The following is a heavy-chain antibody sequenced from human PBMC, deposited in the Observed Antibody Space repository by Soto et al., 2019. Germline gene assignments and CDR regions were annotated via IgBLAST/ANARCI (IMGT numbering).Heavy chain of an antibody. CDR1: GDSVSSNSAA. V-gene: IGHV6-1*01. D-gene: IGHD2-15*01. Sequence: PSQTLSLTCAISGDSVSSNSAAWNWIRQSPSRGLEWLGRTYYRSKWYKDYAVSVKSRITINPDTSKNQFSLQLNSVTPEDTAVYYCARGCCSGGSCSDDAFDMWGKGTMVPVSS. CDR3: ARGCCSGGSCSDDAFDM. J-gene: IGHJ3*02. CDR2: TYYRSKWYK.